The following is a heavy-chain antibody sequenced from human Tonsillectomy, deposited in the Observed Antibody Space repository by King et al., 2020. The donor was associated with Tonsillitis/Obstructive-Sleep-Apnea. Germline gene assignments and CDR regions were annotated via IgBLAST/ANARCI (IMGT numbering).Heavy chain of an antibody. V-gene: IGHV3-30*04. D-gene: IGHD5-12*01. CDR2: ISYDGRKK. CDR1: GFTFSSYA. CDR3: AREGGYGPFDY. J-gene: IGHJ4*02. Sequence: QLVQSGGGVVQPGRSLRLSCAASGFTFSSYAMYWVRQAPGKGLEWVAVISYDGRKKYYADSVKGRFTISRDISKNTLYLQMNSLRAEDTAVYYCAREGGYGPFDYWGQGTLVTVSS.